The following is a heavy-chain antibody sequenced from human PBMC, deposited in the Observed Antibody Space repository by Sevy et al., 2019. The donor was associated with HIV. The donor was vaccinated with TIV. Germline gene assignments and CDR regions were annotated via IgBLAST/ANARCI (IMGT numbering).Heavy chain of an antibody. CDR2: IYGDGSGI. D-gene: IGHD3-22*01. CDR3: ARECQYYDSGGSYTPFDY. Sequence: GGSLRLSCGASGFTFSTYWMHWVRQAPGKGLVWVARIYGDGSGIRYADFVKGRFTISRDNAKDTLYLHMNSLRAEDRAVYYCARECQYYDSGGSYTPFDYWGQGIPVTVSS. J-gene: IGHJ4*02. V-gene: IGHV3-74*01. CDR1: GFTFSTYW.